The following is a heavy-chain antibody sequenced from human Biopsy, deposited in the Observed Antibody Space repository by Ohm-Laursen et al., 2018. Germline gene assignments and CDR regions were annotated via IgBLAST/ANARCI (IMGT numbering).Heavy chain of an antibody. V-gene: IGHV1-24*01. J-gene: IGHJ4*02. Sequence: ASVKVSCKVSGDRFTEFSIHWVRQAPGKGLEWMGGFDPEEGQRTYAQKFRGRLTMTEDTSADTAYMELRGLRSEDAAVYYCAADSENCGGDCYIYWGQGTQVTVSS. CDR3: AADSENCGGDCYIY. CDR2: FDPEEGQR. D-gene: IGHD2-21*02. CDR1: GDRFTEFS.